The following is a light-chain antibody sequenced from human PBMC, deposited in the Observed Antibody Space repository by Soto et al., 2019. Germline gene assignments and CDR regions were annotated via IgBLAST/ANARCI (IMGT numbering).Light chain of an antibody. J-gene: IGLJ1*01. CDR3: GSWDGSLKTYV. CDR2: ASD. V-gene: IGLV1-51*01. CDR1: SSNIGNYY. Sequence: QSVLTQPPSVSAAPGQKVTISCSGGSSNIGNYYVSWYQQLPGVAPKLLIFASDKRPSGIPDRFSGSQSGASGTLDITGLQTGDEADYYCGSWDGSLKTYVFGTGTKLTVL.